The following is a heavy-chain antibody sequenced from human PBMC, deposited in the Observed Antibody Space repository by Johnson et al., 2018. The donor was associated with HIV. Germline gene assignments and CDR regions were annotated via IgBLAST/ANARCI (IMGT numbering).Heavy chain of an antibody. CDR2: IQRKIEAEAT. V-gene: IGHV3-15*01. CDR3: TTAIVIDAFDI. Sequence: VQLVESGGGLVQPGGSLRLSCAASGFTFSNVWMSWVRQAPGKGLEWVGRIQRKIEAEATDYASPVKGSFTITRDDSKNTLFLQMSSLKTEDTAVYYCTTAIVIDAFDIWGQGTMVTVSS. CDR1: GFTFSNVW. J-gene: IGHJ3*02. D-gene: IGHD3-16*02.